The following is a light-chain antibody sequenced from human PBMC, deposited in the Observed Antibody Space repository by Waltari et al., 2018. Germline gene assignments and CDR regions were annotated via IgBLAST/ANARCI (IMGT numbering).Light chain of an antibody. V-gene: IGKV1-39*01. CDR2: SAS. Sequence: DIQMTQSPSSLSASVGDRVTITCRASQNIRTYLNWYQQKPGKAPNLLIYSASTLHSGVPSRFSGSGSGTDFTLTINSLQPEDFASYYCQQSYSTPPAWTFGQ. CDR3: QQSYSTPPAWT. J-gene: IGKJ1*01. CDR1: QNIRTY.